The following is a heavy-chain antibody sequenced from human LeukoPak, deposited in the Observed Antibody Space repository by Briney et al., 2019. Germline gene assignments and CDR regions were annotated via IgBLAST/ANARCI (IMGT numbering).Heavy chain of an antibody. V-gene: IGHV1-46*01. Sequence: GASVKVSCKASGYTFTSYYMHWVRQAPGQGLEWMGITNPSGGSTSYAQKFQGRVTMTRDTSTSTVYMELSSLRSEDTAVYYCARAPRDGCPDYWGQGTLVTVSS. CDR3: ARAPRDGCPDY. CDR1: GYTFTSYY. D-gene: IGHD5-24*01. J-gene: IGHJ4*02. CDR2: TNPSGGST.